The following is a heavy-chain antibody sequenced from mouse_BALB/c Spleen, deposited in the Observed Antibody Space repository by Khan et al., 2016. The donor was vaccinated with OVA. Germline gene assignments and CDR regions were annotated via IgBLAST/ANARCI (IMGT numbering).Heavy chain of an antibody. CDR1: GYSFTLYY. D-gene: IGHD2-14*01. CDR2: INPNTDNI. Sequence: EVQLQESGPDLVKPGASVKISCKASGYSFTLYYMSWVKQSPGKSLEWIGRINPNTDNINYNQEFKGKALLTVDKSSNPAYMELRSLTSESSAFYFCARGYDCFASWGQGTLVTVSP. CDR3: ARGYDCFAS. J-gene: IGHJ3*01. V-gene: IGHV1-26*01.